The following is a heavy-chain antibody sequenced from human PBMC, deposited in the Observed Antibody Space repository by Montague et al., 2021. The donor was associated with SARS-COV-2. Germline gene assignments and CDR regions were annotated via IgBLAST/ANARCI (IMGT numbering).Heavy chain of an antibody. J-gene: IGHJ5*02. V-gene: IGHV4-59*08. CDR3: ATHRQHHNH. D-gene: IGHD6-13*01. CDR1: GGSIRRYY. CDR2: IFYNGDT. Sequence: SETLSLTCTVSGGSIRRYYWTWIRQPPGKGLLLIGYIFYNGDTNYNPSLKSRVTISVDTSKNQFSLKLSSVTAADTAVYYCATHRQHHNHWGQGTMVAVSS.